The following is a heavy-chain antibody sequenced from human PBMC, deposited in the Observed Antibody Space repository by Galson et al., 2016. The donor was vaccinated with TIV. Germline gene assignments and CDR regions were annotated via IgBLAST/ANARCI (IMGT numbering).Heavy chain of an antibody. CDR1: GYTLTELS. V-gene: IGHV1-24*01. CDR3: ARVAPGSGPLRVGSWYFDL. D-gene: IGHD2-15*01. CDR2: FDPEDGET. Sequence: SVKVSCKVSGYTLTELSMHWVRQAPGKGLEWMGGFDPEDGETIYAQKFQGRVTMTEDTSTDTAYMELSSLRSEDTAVYYCARVAPGSGPLRVGSWYFDLWGRGTLVTVSS. J-gene: IGHJ2*01.